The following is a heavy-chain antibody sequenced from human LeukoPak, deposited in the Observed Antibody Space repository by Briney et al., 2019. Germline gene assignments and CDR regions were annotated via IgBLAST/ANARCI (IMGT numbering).Heavy chain of an antibody. V-gene: IGHV3-30*03. CDR1: GFTFSSYG. J-gene: IGHJ4*02. CDR3: ARAPYTTRWSNFDS. D-gene: IGHD6-13*01. CDR2: ISYDGSNK. Sequence: GRSLRLSCAASGFTFSSYGMHWVRQAPGKGLEWVAVISYDGSNKYYADSVKGRFTISRDNSKNTVFLQMNSLRAEDTATYYCARAPYTTRWSNFDSWGQGTLVTVSS.